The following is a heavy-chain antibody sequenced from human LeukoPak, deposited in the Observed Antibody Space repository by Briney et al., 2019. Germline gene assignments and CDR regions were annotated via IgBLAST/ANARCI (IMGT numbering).Heavy chain of an antibody. CDR3: ARVWRRFNWFDP. CDR1: GGSISSYY. D-gene: IGHD3-3*01. Sequence: ASETLSLTCTVSGGSISSYYWSWIRQPPGKGLEWIGYIYYSGSTNYNPSLKSRVTISVDTSKNQFSLKLSSVTAADTAVYYCARVWRRFNWFDPWGQGTLVTVSS. CDR2: IYYSGST. V-gene: IGHV4-59*12. J-gene: IGHJ5*02.